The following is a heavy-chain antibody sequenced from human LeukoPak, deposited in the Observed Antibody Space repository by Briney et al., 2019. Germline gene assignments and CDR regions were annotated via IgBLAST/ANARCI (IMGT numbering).Heavy chain of an antibody. D-gene: IGHD3-10*01. V-gene: IGHV1-24*01. Sequence: GASVKVSCKVPGYTLTELSMHWVRQAPGKGLEWMGGFDPEDGETIYAQKFQGRVTMTEDTSTDTAYMELSSLRSEDTAVYYCATGSEVRGVPRGDAFDIWGQGTMVTVSS. CDR2: FDPEDGET. CDR3: ATGSEVRGVPRGDAFDI. J-gene: IGHJ3*02. CDR1: GYTLTELS.